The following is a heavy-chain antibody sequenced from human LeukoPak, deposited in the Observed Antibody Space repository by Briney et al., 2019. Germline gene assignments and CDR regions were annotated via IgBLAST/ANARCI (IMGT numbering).Heavy chain of an antibody. Sequence: TGGSLRLSCAASGFTFSSYGMHWVRQAPAKGLEWVAIISYDGSNKYYADSVKGRFTISRDNSKNTLYLQMNSLRAEDTAVYYCAKVGFGELPQERIDYWGQGTLVTVSS. CDR1: GFTFSSYG. D-gene: IGHD3-10*01. V-gene: IGHV3-30*18. CDR2: ISYDGSNK. CDR3: AKVGFGELPQERIDY. J-gene: IGHJ4*02.